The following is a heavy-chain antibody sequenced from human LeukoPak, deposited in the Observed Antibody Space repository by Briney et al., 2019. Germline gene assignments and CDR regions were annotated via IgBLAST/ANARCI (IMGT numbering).Heavy chain of an antibody. D-gene: IGHD4-17*01. J-gene: IGHJ3*02. CDR2: ISSSSSYI. Sequence: PGGSLRLSCAASGFTFSSYSMNWVRQAPGKGLEWVSSISSSSSYIYYADSVKGRFTISRDNAKNSLYLQMNSLRAEDTAVYYCAREVATVTREAFDIWGQGTMVTVSS. CDR1: GFTFSSYS. V-gene: IGHV3-21*01. CDR3: AREVATVTREAFDI.